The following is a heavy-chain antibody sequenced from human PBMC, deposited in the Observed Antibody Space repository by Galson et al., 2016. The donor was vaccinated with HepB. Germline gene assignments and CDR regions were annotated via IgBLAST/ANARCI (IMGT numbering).Heavy chain of an antibody. CDR1: GGILNFYT. J-gene: IGHJ3*02. V-gene: IGHV1-69*10. Sequence: VKVSCKASGGILNFYTINWVRQAPGQGLEWMGGVVPFMGTRNYAQTFQGRVTMTADKPTRTIYMELRDLRSEDTAVYYCAIDGGDDYGDSQGALDIWGQGTMVTVSS. CDR2: VVPFMGTR. D-gene: IGHD4-17*01. CDR3: AIDGGDDYGDSQGALDI.